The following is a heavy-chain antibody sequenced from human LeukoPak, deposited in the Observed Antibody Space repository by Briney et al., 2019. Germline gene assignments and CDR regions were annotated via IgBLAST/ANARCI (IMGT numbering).Heavy chain of an antibody. CDR1: GGSISSYY. J-gene: IGHJ3*02. CDR3: ARHRAEMATITDDTFDM. D-gene: IGHD5-24*01. CDR2: FYTSGNT. Sequence: PSETLSLTCAVSGGSISSYYWSWIRQPPGRGLEWIGYFYTSGNTHQNPSLKSRVTVSIDASKNQFSLRLSSMPAADTAVYYCARHRAEMATITDDTFDMWGQGTMVTVSS. V-gene: IGHV4-4*09.